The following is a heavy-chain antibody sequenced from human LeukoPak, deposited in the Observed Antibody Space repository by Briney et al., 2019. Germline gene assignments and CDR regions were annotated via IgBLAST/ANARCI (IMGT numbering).Heavy chain of an antibody. Sequence: SETLSLTCTVSGGSISSSSYYWGWIRQPPGKGLEWIGSIYYSGSTYYNPSLKSRVTISVDTSKNQFSLKLTSVTAADTAVYYCARRWGFGESPLDPWGQGTLVIVSS. D-gene: IGHD3-10*01. CDR2: IYYSGST. J-gene: IGHJ5*02. CDR1: GGSISSSSYY. V-gene: IGHV4-39*01. CDR3: ARRWGFGESPLDP.